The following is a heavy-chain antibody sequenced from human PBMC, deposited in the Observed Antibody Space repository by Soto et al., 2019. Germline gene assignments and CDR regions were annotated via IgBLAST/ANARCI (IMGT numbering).Heavy chain of an antibody. CDR3: ARDAASSLDH. Sequence: EVQLVESGGGLVKPGGSLRLSCAASGFTFKLYTMHWVRQAPGKGLEWVSFCTPSSSSISYADSVEGRFTISRDNARNSLYLQIHNLRAEDTAVYHCARDAASSLDHWGQGTLVTVSS. D-gene: IGHD6-13*01. CDR1: GFTFKLYT. J-gene: IGHJ4*02. V-gene: IGHV3-21*01. CDR2: CTPSSSSI.